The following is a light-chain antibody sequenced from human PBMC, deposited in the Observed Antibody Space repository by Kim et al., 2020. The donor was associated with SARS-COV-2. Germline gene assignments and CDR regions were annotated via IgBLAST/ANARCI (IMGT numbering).Light chain of an antibody. CDR1: QSVGSN. CDR3: QQYNNWPPRYT. Sequence: EIVMTQSPATLSVSPGERATLSCRASQSVGSNLAWYQQKPGQAPRLLLYGTSTRATGIPARFSGSGSGTEFTLTISSLQSEDFAVYYCQQYNNWPPRYTFGQGTKLEI. J-gene: IGKJ2*01. CDR2: GTS. V-gene: IGKV3D-15*01.